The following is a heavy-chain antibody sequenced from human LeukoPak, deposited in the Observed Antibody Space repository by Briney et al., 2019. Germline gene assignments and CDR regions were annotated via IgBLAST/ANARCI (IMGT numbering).Heavy chain of an antibody. CDR1: GGSFSSYF. CDR3: ARVLGIAVVPGATEDNYFDP. CDR2: INQSGDT. J-gene: IGHJ5*02. D-gene: IGHD2-2*01. Sequence: PSETLSLTCGVYGGSFSSYFRTWIRQSPAKGLEWIGEINQSGDTDYNPSLKSRANISIDTSRSQFSLTLSSVTAADTAMYYCARVLGIAVVPGATEDNYFDPWGQGTLVVVSS. V-gene: IGHV4-34*01.